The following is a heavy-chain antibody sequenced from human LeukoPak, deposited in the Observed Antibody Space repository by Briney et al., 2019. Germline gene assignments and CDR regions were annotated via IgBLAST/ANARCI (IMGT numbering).Heavy chain of an antibody. Sequence: GGSLRLSCAASGFTFSDFYMTWIRQAPGKGLEWVSYISSSGSTIYYADSVKGRFTISRDNAKNSLYLQMNSLRAEDTAVYYCARSVVAATETFDYWGQGTLVTVSS. V-gene: IGHV3-11*04. CDR3: ARSVVAATETFDY. D-gene: IGHD2-15*01. CDR1: GFTFSDFY. CDR2: ISSSGSTI. J-gene: IGHJ4*02.